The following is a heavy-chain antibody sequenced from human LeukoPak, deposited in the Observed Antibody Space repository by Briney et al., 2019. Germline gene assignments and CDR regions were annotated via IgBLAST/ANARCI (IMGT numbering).Heavy chain of an antibody. V-gene: IGHV3-7*01. D-gene: IGHD6-13*01. CDR3: ARVSAAAGTYIEYFQH. CDR1: GFTFSSYW. CDR2: IEQDGSEK. J-gene: IGHJ1*01. Sequence: GGSLRLSCAASGFTFSSYWMSWVRQAPGKGLEWVANIEQDGSEKYYVDSVKGRFTISRDNAKNSLYLQMNSLRAEATAVYYCARVSAAAGTYIEYFQHWGQGTLITVSS.